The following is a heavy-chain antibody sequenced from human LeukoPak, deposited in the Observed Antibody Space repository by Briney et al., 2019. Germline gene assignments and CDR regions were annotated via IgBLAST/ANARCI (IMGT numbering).Heavy chain of an antibody. CDR2: IYYSGST. Sequence: SETLSLTCTVSGGSISSYYWSWIRQPPGKGLEWIGYIYYSGSTNYNPSLKSRVTISVDTSKNQFSLELSSVTAADTAVYYCARELATYCSGGSCPFDPWGQGTLVTVSS. D-gene: IGHD2-15*01. J-gene: IGHJ5*02. V-gene: IGHV4-59*01. CDR3: ARELATYCSGGSCPFDP. CDR1: GGSISSYY.